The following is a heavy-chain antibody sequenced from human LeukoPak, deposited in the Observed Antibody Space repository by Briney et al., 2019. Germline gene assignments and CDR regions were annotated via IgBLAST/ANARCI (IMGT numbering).Heavy chain of an antibody. Sequence: ASVNVSFKASGYTFTTYDINWVRQATGQGLEWMGLMNPNSGNTGNAQKFQGRVTMTRNTSISTPYMELSSLRSEDTAVYYCARTGGYCGSTSCPYYFAYWGQGTLLSVSS. CDR1: GYTFTTYD. J-gene: IGHJ4*02. D-gene: IGHD2-2*01. V-gene: IGHV1-8*01. CDR2: MNPNSGNT. CDR3: ARTGGYCGSTSCPYYFAY.